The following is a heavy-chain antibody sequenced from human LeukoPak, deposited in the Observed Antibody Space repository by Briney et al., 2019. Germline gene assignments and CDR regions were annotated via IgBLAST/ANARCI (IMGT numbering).Heavy chain of an antibody. CDR3: ARDRNPFDY. J-gene: IGHJ4*02. D-gene: IGHD1-14*01. CDR1: GGSISSYY. V-gene: IGHV4-59*01. Sequence: SGTLSLTCTVSGGSISSYYWSWIRQPPGKGLEWIGYIYYSGSTNYNPSLKSRVTISVDTSKNQLSLKLSSVTAADTAVYYCARDRNPFDYWGQGTLVTVSS. CDR2: IYYSGST.